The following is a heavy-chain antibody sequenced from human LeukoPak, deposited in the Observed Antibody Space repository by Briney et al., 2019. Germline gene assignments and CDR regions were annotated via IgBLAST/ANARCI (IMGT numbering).Heavy chain of an antibody. D-gene: IGHD3-3*01. CDR3: AKSGGYDFWPRKPTLDY. CDR2: ISYDGSNK. J-gene: IGHJ4*02. Sequence: GGSLRLSCAASGFTFSSYGMHWVRQAPGKGLEWVAAISYDGSNKYYADSVKGRFTISRDNSKNTLYLQMNSLRAEDTAVYYCAKSGGYDFWPRKPTLDYWGQGTLVTVSS. CDR1: GFTFSSYG. V-gene: IGHV3-30*18.